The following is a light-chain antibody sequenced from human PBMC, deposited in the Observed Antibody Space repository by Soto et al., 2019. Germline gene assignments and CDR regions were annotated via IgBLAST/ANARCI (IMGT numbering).Light chain of an antibody. CDR2: GSS. Sequence: QSVLTQPPSVSGAPGQRVTISCTGSSSNIGTGYDVHWYQQLPGTAPKLLIYGSSNRPSGVPDRFSGSKSATSASLAITGLQAEDEADYYCSSYTSSSTLVFGGGTKVTVL. CDR1: SSNIGTGYD. V-gene: IGLV1-40*01. CDR3: SSYTSSSTLV. J-gene: IGLJ2*01.